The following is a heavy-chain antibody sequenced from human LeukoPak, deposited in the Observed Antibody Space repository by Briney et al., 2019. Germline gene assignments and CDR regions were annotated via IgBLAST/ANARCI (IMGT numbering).Heavy chain of an antibody. CDR2: ISAYNGNT. D-gene: IGHD3-3*01. CDR1: GHTFTSYG. Sequence: ASVKVSCKASGHTFTSYGISWVRQAPGQGLEWMGWISAYNGNTNYAQKFQGRVTMTTDTSTSTAYMELRSLRSDDTAVYYCARKNYDFWSGYYINFDYWGQGTLVTVSS. CDR3: ARKNYDFWSGYYINFDY. V-gene: IGHV1-18*01. J-gene: IGHJ4*02.